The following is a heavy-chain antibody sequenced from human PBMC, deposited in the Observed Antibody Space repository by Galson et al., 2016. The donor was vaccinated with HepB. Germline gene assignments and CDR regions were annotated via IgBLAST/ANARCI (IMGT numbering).Heavy chain of an antibody. Sequence: SLRLSCAASGFTFSDYYMNWIRQAPGKGLEWISYISSRSSTMYYADSVKGRFTISRDNAKNSLFLQMNSLRAEDTAVYYCAKERGDCSGGTCRYHDAFDIWGQGTMVTVSS. CDR2: ISSRSSTM. V-gene: IGHV3-11*04. CDR1: GFTFSDYY. J-gene: IGHJ3*02. CDR3: AKERGDCSGGTCRYHDAFDI. D-gene: IGHD2-15*01.